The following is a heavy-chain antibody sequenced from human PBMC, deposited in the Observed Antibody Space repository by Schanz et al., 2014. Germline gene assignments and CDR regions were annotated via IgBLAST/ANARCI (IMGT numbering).Heavy chain of an antibody. J-gene: IGHJ4*02. V-gene: IGHV3-23*04. CDR3: AGVGDGGTEDY. CDR2: IIGVGDGT. Sequence: EVQLVESGGGLVQPGGSLRVSCTASGMTFKNYAFSWVRQAPGKGLERVASIIGVGDGTHYRDSLRGRFTISRDNSKMTLYLQMNSLRVEDTAVYYCAGVGDGGTEDYWGQGTLVTVSS. D-gene: IGHD2-8*02. CDR1: GMTFKNYA.